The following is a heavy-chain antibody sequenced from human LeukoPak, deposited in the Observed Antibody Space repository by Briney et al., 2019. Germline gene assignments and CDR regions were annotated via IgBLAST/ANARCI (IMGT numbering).Heavy chain of an antibody. CDR3: ARDPIGSRWPYYFDY. J-gene: IGHJ4*02. D-gene: IGHD6-13*01. V-gene: IGHV1-3*01. Sequence: ASVKVSCKASGYTFTTYAMHWVRQAPGERLEWMGWINAGNGNTKYSQKFQARVTITRDTSASTAYMELSSLRSEDTAVYYCARDPIGSRWPYYFDYWGQGTLVTVSS. CDR2: INAGNGNT. CDR1: GYTFTTYA.